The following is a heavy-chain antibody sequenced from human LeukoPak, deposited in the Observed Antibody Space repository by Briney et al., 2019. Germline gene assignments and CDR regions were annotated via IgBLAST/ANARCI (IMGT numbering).Heavy chain of an antibody. CDR2: IYYSGST. D-gene: IGHD3-22*01. CDR3: ARQRYDSSGDWINWFDP. V-gene: IGHV4-59*08. J-gene: IGHJ5*02. CDR1: GGSISSYY. Sequence: PSETLSLTGTVSGGSISSYYWSWIRQPPGKGLEWIGYIYYSGSTNYNPSLKSRVTISVDTSKNQFSLKLSSVTAADTAVYYCARQRYDSSGDWINWFDPWGQGTLVTVSS.